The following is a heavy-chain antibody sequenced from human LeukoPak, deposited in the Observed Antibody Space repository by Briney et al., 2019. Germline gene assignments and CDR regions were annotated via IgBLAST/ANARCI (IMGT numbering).Heavy chain of an antibody. CDR1: GFMFSSNW. Sequence: GGSLRLSCAASGFMFSSNWMSWVRLAPGKGLEWVANIKEDGTETYYVDSVKGRFAISRDNAKNSLYLQMNSLRVEDTAVYYCAKEGRSLQTYWGQGTLVTVSS. CDR2: IKEDGTET. J-gene: IGHJ4*02. CDR3: AKEGRSLQTY. D-gene: IGHD5-24*01. V-gene: IGHV3-7*03.